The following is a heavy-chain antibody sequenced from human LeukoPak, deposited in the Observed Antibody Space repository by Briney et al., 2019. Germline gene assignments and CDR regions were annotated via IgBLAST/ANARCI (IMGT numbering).Heavy chain of an antibody. CDR2: MSYRGSI. CDR1: GFIFSGSA. V-gene: IGHV4-4*07. CDR3: ARDLGREYYFDY. D-gene: IGHD3-16*01. J-gene: IGHJ4*02. Sequence: GSLRLSCAASGFIFSGSAMHWVRQASGKGLEWIGSMSYRGSIHYNPSLKSRVTMSVDTSKNQFFLKLSSVTAADTAVYYCARDLGREYYFDYWGQGTLVTVSS.